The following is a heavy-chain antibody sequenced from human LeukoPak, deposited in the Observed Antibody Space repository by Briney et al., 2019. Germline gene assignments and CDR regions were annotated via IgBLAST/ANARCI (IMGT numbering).Heavy chain of an antibody. CDR3: AREHYDFWSGYPLYYHYYMDV. Sequence: SETLSLTCTVSGGSISSHYWSWIRQPPGKGLEWIGYIYYSGSTNYNPSLKSRVTISVDTSKNQFSLKLSSVTAADTAVYYCAREHYDFWSGYPLYYHYYMDVWGKGTTVTVSS. J-gene: IGHJ6*03. D-gene: IGHD3-3*01. V-gene: IGHV4-59*11. CDR1: GGSISSHY. CDR2: IYYSGST.